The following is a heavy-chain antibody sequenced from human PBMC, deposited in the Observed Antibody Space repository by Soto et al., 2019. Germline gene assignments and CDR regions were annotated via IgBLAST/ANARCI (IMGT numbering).Heavy chain of an antibody. CDR2: IYYSGST. Sequence: PSATLSLTCTVSGGSISSYYWSWIRQPPGKGLEWIGYIYYSGSTNYNPSLKSRVTISVDTSKNQFSLKLSSVTAADTAVYYCARMAGDLFYYYYYMDVWGKGTTVTVSS. D-gene: IGHD6-19*01. CDR3: ARMAGDLFYYYYYMDV. CDR1: GGSISSYY. J-gene: IGHJ6*03. V-gene: IGHV4-59*01.